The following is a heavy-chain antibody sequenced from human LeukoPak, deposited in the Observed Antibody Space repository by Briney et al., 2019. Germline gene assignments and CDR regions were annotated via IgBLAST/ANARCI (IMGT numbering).Heavy chain of an antibody. J-gene: IGHJ6*03. CDR3: AKVMGFYFYYMHV. CDR2: FDPEGAQT. CDR1: GYPLTEVS. V-gene: IGHV1-24*01. Sequence: ASVKVSCKVSGYPLTEVSIHWVRQVPGKGLEWMGGFDPEGAQTIYAPKFQGGVTMTEDTSTDTAYMGLSSLTSEDTAVYYCAKVMGFYFYYMHVWGTGTTVTVSS.